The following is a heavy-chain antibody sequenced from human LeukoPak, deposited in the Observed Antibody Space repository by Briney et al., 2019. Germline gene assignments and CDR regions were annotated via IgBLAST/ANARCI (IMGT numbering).Heavy chain of an antibody. CDR2: INHSGST. CDR3: ARGIVVVPAAISLSRPGARFDY. D-gene: IGHD2-2*02. J-gene: IGHJ4*02. V-gene: IGHV4-34*01. CDR1: GGSFSGYY. Sequence: PSETLSLACAVYGGSFSGYYWSWIRQPPGKGLEWIGEINHSGSTNYIPSLKSRVTISVDTSKNQFSLKLSSVTAADTAVYYCARGIVVVPAAISLSRPGARFDYWGQGTLVTVSS.